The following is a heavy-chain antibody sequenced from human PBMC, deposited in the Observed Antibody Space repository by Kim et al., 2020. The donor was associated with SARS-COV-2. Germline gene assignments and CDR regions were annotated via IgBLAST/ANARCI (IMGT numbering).Heavy chain of an antibody. V-gene: IGHV3-15*01. CDR3: TTVTLDDSSDSI. J-gene: IGHJ3*02. D-gene: IGHD3-22*01. Sequence: DYAAPVKGRFTISRDDSKNTLYLQMNSLKTEDTAVYYCTTVTLDDSSDSIWGQGTMVTVSS.